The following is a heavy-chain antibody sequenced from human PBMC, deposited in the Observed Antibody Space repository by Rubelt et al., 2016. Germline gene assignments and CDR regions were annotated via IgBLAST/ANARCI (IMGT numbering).Heavy chain of an antibody. J-gene: IGHJ4*02. CDR1: S. V-gene: IGHV1-24*01. CDR3: ARGEKTGIDY. CDR2: FDPEDGET. D-gene: IGHD1-1*01. Sequence: SLHWVRQAPGKGLEWMGGFDPEDGETIYAQKFQGRVTMTEDTSTDTAYMELSSLRSDDTAVYYCARGEKTGIDYWGQGTLVTVSS.